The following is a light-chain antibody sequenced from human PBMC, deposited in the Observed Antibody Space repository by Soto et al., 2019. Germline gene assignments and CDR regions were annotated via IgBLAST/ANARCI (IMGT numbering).Light chain of an antibody. CDR3: QQYDNLPPYN. J-gene: IGKJ2*01. Sequence: DIQMTQSPSSLSASVGDRVTITCQASQDIINYLNWYKQKPGKAPKLLIYDASNLETGFPSRFSGSGSWTDFNFTISSLQPEDMATYYCQQYDNLPPYNFGQGTKLEIK. CDR2: DAS. V-gene: IGKV1-33*01. CDR1: QDIINY.